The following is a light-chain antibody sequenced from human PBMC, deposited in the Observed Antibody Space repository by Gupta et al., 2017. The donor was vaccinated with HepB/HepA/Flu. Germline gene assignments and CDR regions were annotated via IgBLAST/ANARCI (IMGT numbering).Light chain of an antibody. CDR3: QQNNSTLIT. CDR2: WAS. J-gene: IGKJ5*01. Sequence: DIVMTQFPHSLAVFLGERATINCKSSQSVLYSSNNKNYLAWYQQKPGQPPKLLIYWASTRESGVPDRFSGSGSGTDFTLTISSLQAEDVAVYYCQQNNSTLITFGQGTRVEIK. CDR1: QSVLYSSNNKNY. V-gene: IGKV4-1*01.